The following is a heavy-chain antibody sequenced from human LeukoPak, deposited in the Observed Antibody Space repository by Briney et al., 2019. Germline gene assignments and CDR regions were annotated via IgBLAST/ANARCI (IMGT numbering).Heavy chain of an antibody. CDR3: ARDGEGSSAQILPYYYYYGMDV. J-gene: IGHJ6*02. CDR2: ISAYNGNT. D-gene: IGHD6-6*01. V-gene: IGHV1-18*01. Sequence: ASVKVSCKASGYTFTSYGISWVRQAPGQGLEWMGWISAYNGNTNYAQKLQGRVTMTTDTSTSTAYMGLRSLRSDDTAVYYCARDGEGSSAQILPYYYYYGMDVWGQGTTVTVSS. CDR1: GYTFTSYG.